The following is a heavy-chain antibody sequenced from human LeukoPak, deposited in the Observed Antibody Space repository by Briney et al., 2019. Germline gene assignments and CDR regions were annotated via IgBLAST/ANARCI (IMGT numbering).Heavy chain of an antibody. Sequence: GGSLRLSCAASGFSFNRYSMNWVRQAPGKGLEWVSSISSSSSYIYYSDSVKGRFTISRDNAKNSLYLQMNSLRAEDTAVYYCARGGVLRYFDWLFGYYGMDVWGQGTTVTVSS. J-gene: IGHJ6*02. CDR3: ARGGVLRYFDWLFGYYGMDV. V-gene: IGHV3-21*01. D-gene: IGHD3-9*01. CDR2: ISSSSSYI. CDR1: GFSFNRYS.